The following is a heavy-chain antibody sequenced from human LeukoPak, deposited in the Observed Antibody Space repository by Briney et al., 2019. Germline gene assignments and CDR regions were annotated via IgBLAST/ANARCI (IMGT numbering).Heavy chain of an antibody. D-gene: IGHD7-27*01. V-gene: IGHV3-74*01. CDR1: GFTFSSYW. CDR3: ARGPSGWGSLDS. Sequence: PGGSLRLSCAPSGFTFSSYWMHTVRQAPGKGLVWVSRINSDGSSTNYADSVKGRFTISRDNAKNTLYLQVKSLRAEDTAVYYCARGPSGWGSLDSWGQGTLVTVSS. J-gene: IGHJ4*02. CDR2: INSDGSST.